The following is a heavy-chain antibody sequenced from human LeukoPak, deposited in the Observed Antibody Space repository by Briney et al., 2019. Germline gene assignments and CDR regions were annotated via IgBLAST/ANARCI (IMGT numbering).Heavy chain of an antibody. CDR1: GGTFSSYA. D-gene: IGHD2-2*01. CDR3: AREAVVPAAIGYYYYGMDV. Sequence: GPSVKVSCKASGGTFSSYAISWVRQAPGQGLEWMGGIIPIFGTANYAQKFQGRVTITVDESTSTAYTELSSLRSEDTAVYYCAREAVVPAAIGYYYYGMDVWGKGTTVTVSS. CDR2: IIPIFGTA. V-gene: IGHV1-69*13. J-gene: IGHJ6*04.